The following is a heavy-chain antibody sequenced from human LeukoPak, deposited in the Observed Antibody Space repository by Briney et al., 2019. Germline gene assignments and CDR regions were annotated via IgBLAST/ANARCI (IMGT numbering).Heavy chain of an antibody. Sequence: LSQTLSLTCAISGDSVSSNSAAWNWLRQSPSRGLEWLGRTYYRSKWYNDYAVSVKSRITINPDTSKNQFSLQLNSVTPEDTAVYYCARAGSSSWYRFWFDPWGQGTLVTVSS. CDR1: GDSVSSNSAA. J-gene: IGHJ5*02. CDR3: ARAGSSSWYRFWFDP. D-gene: IGHD6-13*01. V-gene: IGHV6-1*01. CDR2: TYYRSKWYN.